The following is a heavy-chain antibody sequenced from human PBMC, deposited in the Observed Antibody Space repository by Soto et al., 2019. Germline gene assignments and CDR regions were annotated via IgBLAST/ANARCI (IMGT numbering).Heavy chain of an antibody. CDR3: ARTESGTFDP. V-gene: IGHV3-48*01. J-gene: IGHJ5*02. D-gene: IGHD1-7*01. CDR1: GFTFRNYN. CDR2: ISLTGSST. Sequence: PGGSLRLSCAASGFTFRNYNMNWVRQAPGKGLEWVSHISLTGSSTYYADSVKGRFTISRDNSKNTLNLQMNSLRAEDTAVYYCARTESGTFDPWGQGTLVTAPQ.